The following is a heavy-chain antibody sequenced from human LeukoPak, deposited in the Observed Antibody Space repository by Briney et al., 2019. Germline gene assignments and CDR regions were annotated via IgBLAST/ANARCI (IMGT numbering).Heavy chain of an antibody. V-gene: IGHV4-34*01. D-gene: IGHD6-19*01. CDR1: GGSFSGYY. CDR2: INHSGST. Sequence: PSETLSLTCAVYGGSFSGYYWSWIRQPPGKGLEWIGEINHSGSTNYNPSLKSRVTISVDTSKNQFSLKLSSVTAADTAVYYCARVGAVAGQTYYYYYYYGMDVWGQGTTVTVSS. J-gene: IGHJ6*02. CDR3: ARVGAVAGQTYYYYYYYGMDV.